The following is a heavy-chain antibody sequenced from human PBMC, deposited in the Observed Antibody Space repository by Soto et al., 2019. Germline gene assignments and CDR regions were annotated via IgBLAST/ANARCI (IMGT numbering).Heavy chain of an antibody. D-gene: IGHD3-3*01. Sequence: ASVKVSCKATGYSFKNYAVHWVRQAPGQRLEWMGFTNEGSGNTRFSQKFQGRISITRDTSASTVYLDLSSLTSEDTAIYYCARDDRSVSGVVTLDHWGPGTLVTVS. V-gene: IGHV1-3*01. CDR1: GYSFKNYA. CDR3: ARDDRSVSGVVTLDH. J-gene: IGHJ4*02. CDR2: TNEGSGNT.